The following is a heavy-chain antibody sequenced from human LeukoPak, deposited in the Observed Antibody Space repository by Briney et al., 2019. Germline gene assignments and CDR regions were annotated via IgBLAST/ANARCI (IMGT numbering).Heavy chain of an antibody. Sequence: GGSLRLSCAASGFTFSSYAMHWVRQAPGKGLEWVAVISYDGSNKYYADSVKGRFTISRDNAGNSLYLQMNSLRVEDTAVYYCARDAGDYPNKNLDCWGQGTLVTVSS. D-gene: IGHD4-17*01. CDR1: GFTFSSYA. V-gene: IGHV3-30-3*01. CDR3: ARDAGDYPNKNLDC. CDR2: ISYDGSNK. J-gene: IGHJ4*02.